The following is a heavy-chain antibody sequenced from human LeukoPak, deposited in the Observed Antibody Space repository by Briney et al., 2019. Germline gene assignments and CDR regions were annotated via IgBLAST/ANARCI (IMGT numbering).Heavy chain of an antibody. CDR3: AREITIFGVVIQRYDAFDI. V-gene: IGHV3-30-3*01. CDR2: TSYDGSIK. D-gene: IGHD3-3*01. J-gene: IGHJ3*02. CDR1: GFTFSSYA. Sequence: LPGGSLRLSCAAPGFTFSSYAMHWVRQAPGKGLEWEAVTSYDGSIKKYADSVKGRFTISRDNSKNTLFLQMNSLRPEDTALYYCAREITIFGVVIQRYDAFDIWGQGTMVTVSS.